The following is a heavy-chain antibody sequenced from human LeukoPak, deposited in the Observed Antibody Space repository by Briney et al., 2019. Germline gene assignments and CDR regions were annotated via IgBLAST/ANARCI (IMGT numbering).Heavy chain of an antibody. CDR3: ARGKSPPVWAPSDY. V-gene: IGHV1-18*01. Sequence: GASVKVSCKGSGYTFTSYGISWVRQAPGQGLEWMGWIRAYNGNTNYAQKRQGRVTMTTDTSTSTAYMELRSLRSDDTAVYYCARGKSPPVWAPSDYWGQGTLVTVSS. D-gene: IGHD1-26*01. CDR1: GYTFTSYG. J-gene: IGHJ4*02. CDR2: IRAYNGNT.